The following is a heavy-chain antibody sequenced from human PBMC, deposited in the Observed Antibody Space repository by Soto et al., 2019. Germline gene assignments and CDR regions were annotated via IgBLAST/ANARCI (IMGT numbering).Heavy chain of an antibody. D-gene: IGHD1-26*01. J-gene: IGHJ5*02. CDR3: AREGGNLNWFGP. CDR1: VSTFSSYS. Sequence: EVQLLESGGGLVQPGGSLRLSCAASVSTFSSYSMNWVRQAPGKGLEWVSYISSSSRTIYYAGSVKGRLTISRDNAKNSLYLQMNSLRDEDTAVYYCAREGGNLNWFGPWGQGTLVTVSS. V-gene: IGHV3-48*02. CDR2: ISSSSRTI.